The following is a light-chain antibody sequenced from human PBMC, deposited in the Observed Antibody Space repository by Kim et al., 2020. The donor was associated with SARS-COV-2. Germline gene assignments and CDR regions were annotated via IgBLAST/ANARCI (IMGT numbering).Light chain of an antibody. J-gene: IGKJ5*01. CDR1: QSLVYSDGNTY. CDR2: KVS. V-gene: IGKV2-30*01. CDR3: MQGIHPIT. Sequence: DVMMTQSPLSLPVTLGQPASISCRSSQSLVYSDGNTYLNWFQQRPGQSPRRLIYKVSNRDSGVPDRFSGSGSGTDFTLKISRVEAEGVGVYYCMQGIHPITFGQGTRLEIK.